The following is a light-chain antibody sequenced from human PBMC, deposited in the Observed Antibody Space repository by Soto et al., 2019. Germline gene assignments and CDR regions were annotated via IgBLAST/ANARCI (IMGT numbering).Light chain of an antibody. CDR3: SSYTSSSTPYYV. CDR1: SSDIGTYDY. Sequence: QSALTQPASVSGSPGQSITISCTGTSSDIGTYDYVSWYQQHPGKAPKLMIYEVINRPSGVSNRFSGSKSGNTASLTISGLQAEDEADYYCSSYTSSSTPYYVFGTGTKLTVL. CDR2: EVI. J-gene: IGLJ1*01. V-gene: IGLV2-14*01.